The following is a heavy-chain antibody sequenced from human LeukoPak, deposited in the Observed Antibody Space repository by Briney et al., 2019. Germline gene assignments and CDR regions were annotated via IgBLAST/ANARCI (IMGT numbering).Heavy chain of an antibody. CDR1: GFTVSSNY. J-gene: IGHJ6*03. V-gene: IGHV3-21*01. CDR2: ISSSSSYI. D-gene: IGHD4-17*01. Sequence: GGSLRLSCAASGFTVSSNYMSWVRQAPGKGLEWVSSISSSSSYIYYADSVKGRFTISRDNAKNSLYLQMNSLRAEDTAVYYCARDVTAVTDYYYYYMDVWGKGTTVTISS. CDR3: ARDVTAVTDYYYYYMDV.